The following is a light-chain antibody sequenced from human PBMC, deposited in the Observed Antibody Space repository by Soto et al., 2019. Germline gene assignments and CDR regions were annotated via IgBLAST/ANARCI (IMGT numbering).Light chain of an antibody. V-gene: IGKV1-39*01. CDR1: HAILTY. Sequence: DIPFTQSPSPLSAPVGGRVTITFRASHAILTYLNWLQQKAGKAPEVLIYDASGLRSGVPSRFTGSGSATDFTLTITSLQREDAGTYFCQQTFSPDVTFGGGTKVDIK. J-gene: IGKJ4*01. CDR3: QQTFSPDVT. CDR2: DAS.